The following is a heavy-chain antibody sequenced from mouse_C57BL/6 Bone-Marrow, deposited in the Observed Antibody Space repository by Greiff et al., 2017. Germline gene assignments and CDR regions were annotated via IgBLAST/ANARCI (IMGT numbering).Heavy chain of an antibody. V-gene: IGHV1-26*01. CDR1: GYTFTDYY. CDR2: INPNNGGT. D-gene: IGHD1-1*01. CDR3: ARGGDTTVPCYFDV. J-gene: IGHJ1*03. Sequence: EVQLQQSGPELVKPEASVKISCKASGYTFTDYYMNWVKQSHGKSLEWIGDINPNNGGTSYNQKFKGKATLTVDKSASTAYMELRSLTSEDSAVYYGARGGDTTVPCYFDVWGTGTTVTVAA.